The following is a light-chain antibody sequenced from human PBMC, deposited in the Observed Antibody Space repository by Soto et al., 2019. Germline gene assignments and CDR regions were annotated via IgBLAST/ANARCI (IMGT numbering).Light chain of an antibody. CDR2: DTS. V-gene: IGKV3-15*01. Sequence: EIVVTQSPATLSVSPGESVTLSCKASQSVSSSLAWYQQRPGQAPRLLIYDTSTMAAGISARFSCSGSGTEFTLTILSLQFEDFEVYFCQQYIDWLPGTFGQGTAVEIK. J-gene: IGKJ1*01. CDR3: QQYIDWLPGT. CDR1: QSVSSS.